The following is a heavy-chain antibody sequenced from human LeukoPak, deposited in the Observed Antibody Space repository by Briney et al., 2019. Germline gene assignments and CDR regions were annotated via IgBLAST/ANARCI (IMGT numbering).Heavy chain of an antibody. Sequence: PGGSLRLSCAASGFTFTSHGMHWVRQAPGKGLEWVAHIRYDGSNKYYADSVKGRFTISRDNSKNTLYLQMNSLRAEDTAVYSCAKDSWVSVAVAGVFDYWAREPWSPSPQ. D-gene: IGHD6-19*01. V-gene: IGHV3-30*02. CDR2: IRYDGSNK. J-gene: IGHJ4*02. CDR3: AKDSWVSVAVAGVFDY. CDR1: GFTFTSHG.